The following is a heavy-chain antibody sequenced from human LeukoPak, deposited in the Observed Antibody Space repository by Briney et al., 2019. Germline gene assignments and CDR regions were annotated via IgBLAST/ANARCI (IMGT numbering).Heavy chain of an antibody. CDR1: GGSISSYY. D-gene: IGHD3-22*01. CDR3: ASSTYYYDSSGYIQI. V-gene: IGHV4-59*01. CDR2: IYYSGST. Sequence: PSETLSLTCTVSGGSISSYYWSWIRQPPGKGLEWIGYIYYSGSTNYNPSLKSRVTISVDTSKNQFSLKLSSVTAADTAVYYCASSTYYYDSSGYIQIWGQGTMVTVSS. J-gene: IGHJ3*02.